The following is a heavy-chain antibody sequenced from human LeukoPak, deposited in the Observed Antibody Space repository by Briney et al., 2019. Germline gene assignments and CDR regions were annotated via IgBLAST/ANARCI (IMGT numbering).Heavy chain of an antibody. CDR2: IYYSGNT. J-gene: IGHJ4*02. D-gene: IGHD3/OR15-3a*01. Sequence: SETLSLTCTVSGVSISSSNSYWGWIRQPPGKGLEWIGSIYYSGNTYYNASLKSQVSISIDTSKNQFSLKLTSVTSADTAVYYCARQTGSGLFILPGGQGTLVTVSS. CDR1: GVSISSSNSY. V-gene: IGHV4-39*01. CDR3: ARQTGSGLFILP.